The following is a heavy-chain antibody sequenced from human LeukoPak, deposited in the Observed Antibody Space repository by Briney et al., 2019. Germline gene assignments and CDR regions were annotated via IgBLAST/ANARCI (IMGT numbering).Heavy chain of an antibody. CDR1: GFTFSSYG. CDR2: ISYDGSNK. Sequence: GGSLRLSCAASGFTFSSYGMHWVRQAPGKGLEWVAVISYDGSNKYYADSVKGRFTISRDNSKNTLYLQMNSLRAEDTAVYYCAKMGGEYQLLWTYYFDYWGQGTLVTVSS. CDR3: AKMGGEYQLLWTYYFDY. D-gene: IGHD2-2*01. J-gene: IGHJ4*02. V-gene: IGHV3-30*18.